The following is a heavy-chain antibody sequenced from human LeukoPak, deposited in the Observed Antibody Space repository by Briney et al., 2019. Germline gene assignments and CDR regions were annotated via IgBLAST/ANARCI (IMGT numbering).Heavy chain of an antibody. J-gene: IGHJ3*02. D-gene: IGHD6-19*01. CDR3: ARSAVAGTTGDAFDI. CDR1: GYTFTSYG. Sequence: APVKVSCKASGYTFTSYGISWVRQAPGQGLEWMGWISAYNGNTNYAQKLQGRVTMTTDTSTSTAYMELRSLRSDDTAVYYCARSAVAGTTGDAFDIWGQGTMVTVSS. CDR2: ISAYNGNT. V-gene: IGHV1-18*01.